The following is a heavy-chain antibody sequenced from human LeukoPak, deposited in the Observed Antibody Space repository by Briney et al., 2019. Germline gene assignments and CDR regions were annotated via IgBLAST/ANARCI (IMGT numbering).Heavy chain of an antibody. CDR1: GGTFSSYA. CDR2: IIPILGIA. V-gene: IGHV1-69*04. CDR3: ARTYVDTAMAYYYGMDV. D-gene: IGHD5-18*01. J-gene: IGHJ6*02. Sequence: GASVKVSCKASGGTFSSYAISWVRQAPEEGLEWMGSIIPILGIANYAQKFQGRVTITADKSTSTAYMELSSLRSEDTAVYYRARTYVDTAMAYYYGMDVWGQETTVTVSS.